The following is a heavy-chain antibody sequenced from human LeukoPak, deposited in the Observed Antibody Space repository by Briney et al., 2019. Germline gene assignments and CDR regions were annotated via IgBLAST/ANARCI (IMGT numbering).Heavy chain of an antibody. V-gene: IGHV4-39*01. D-gene: IGHD4-17*01. CDR2: IYYSGST. CDR1: GGSISSSSYY. J-gene: IGHJ5*02. Sequence: SETLSLTCTVSGGSISSSSYYWGWIRQPPGKGLEWIGSIYYSGSTYYNPSLKSRVTISVDTSKNQFSLKLSSVTAADTAVYYCVRAPLDYGDYAFDPWGQGTLVTVSS. CDR3: VRAPLDYGDYAFDP.